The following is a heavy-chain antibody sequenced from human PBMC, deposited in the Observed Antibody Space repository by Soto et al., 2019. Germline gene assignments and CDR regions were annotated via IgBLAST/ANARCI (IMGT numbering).Heavy chain of an antibody. CDR3: VRSGDNYNLLDY. CDR1: GFTFSDHY. J-gene: IGHJ4*02. CDR2: SSNSGSFT. V-gene: IGHV3-11*06. D-gene: IGHD1-1*01. Sequence: GGSLRLSCAASGFTFSDHYMSWIRQAPGKGLEWIGYSSNSGSFTRYADSVKGRFSISRDNAKNSLFLQINSLRGDDTAIYYCVRSGDNYNLLDYWGQGTQVTGSS.